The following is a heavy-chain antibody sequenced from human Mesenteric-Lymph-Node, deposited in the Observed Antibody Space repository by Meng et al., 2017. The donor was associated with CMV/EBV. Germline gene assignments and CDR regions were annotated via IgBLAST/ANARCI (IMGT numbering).Heavy chain of an antibody. V-gene: IGHV3-7*01. J-gene: IGHJ6*02. Sequence: GESLKISCAASEFSFNTYWMGWVRQAPGRGLEWVANMRQDGSEKYYVDSVRGRFSISRDNAKNSLYLQMNSLRDEDTALYYCTSGNRDSKYFAVDVWGQGTKVTVSS. CDR2: MRQDGSEK. CDR3: TSGNRDSKYFAVDV. D-gene: IGHD3-22*01. CDR1: EFSFNTYW.